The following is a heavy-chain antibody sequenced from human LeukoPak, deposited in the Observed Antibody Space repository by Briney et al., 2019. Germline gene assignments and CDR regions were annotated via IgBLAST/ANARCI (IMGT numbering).Heavy chain of an antibody. CDR2: IIPIFGTA. D-gene: IGHD3-10*01. CDR1: GGTFSSYA. Sequence: SVKVSCKASGGTFSSYAISWVRQAPGQGLEWMGGIIPIFGTANYAQKFQGRVTITADESTSTAYMELSSLRSDDSAVYYCARANYYGSRSLDYWGQGTLVTVSS. J-gene: IGHJ4*02. CDR3: ARANYYGSRSLDY. V-gene: IGHV1-69*13.